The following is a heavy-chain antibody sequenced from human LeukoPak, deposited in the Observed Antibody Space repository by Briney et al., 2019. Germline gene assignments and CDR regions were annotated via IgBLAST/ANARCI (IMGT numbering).Heavy chain of an antibody. CDR1: GYSFTSYW. CDR3: ARHGGYYDSSGYQSLDY. V-gene: IGHV5-51*01. D-gene: IGHD3-22*01. Sequence: GESLKIFRKGSGYSFTSYWIGWVRQMPGKGLEWMGIVYPGDSDTRYSPSFQGQVTISADKSISTAYLQWSSLKASDTAMYYCARHGGYYDSSGYQSLDYWGQGTLVTVSS. CDR2: VYPGDSDT. J-gene: IGHJ4*02.